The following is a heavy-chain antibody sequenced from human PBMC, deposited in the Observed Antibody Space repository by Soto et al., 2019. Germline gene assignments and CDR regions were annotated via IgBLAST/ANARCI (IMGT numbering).Heavy chain of an antibody. D-gene: IGHD5-18*01. V-gene: IGHV1-18*01. CDR2: ISAYNGNT. J-gene: IGHJ4*02. Sequence: ASVKVSCKASGYTFTSYGISWVRQAPGQGLEWMGWISAYNGNTNYAQKLQGRVTMTTDTSTSTAYMELRSLRSDDTAVYYCAKDLGYSFWYGPDYWGQGTLVTVSS. CDR1: GYTFTSYG. CDR3: AKDLGYSFWYGPDY.